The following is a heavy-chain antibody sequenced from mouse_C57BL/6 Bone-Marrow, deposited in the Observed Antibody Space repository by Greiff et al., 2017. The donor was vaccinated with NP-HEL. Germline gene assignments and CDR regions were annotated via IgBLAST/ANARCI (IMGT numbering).Heavy chain of an antibody. CDR3: ARVGPYWYFDV. Sequence: QVQLKESGAELARPGASVKMSCKASGYTFTSYTMHWVKQRPGQGLEWIGYINPSSGYTKYNQKFKDKATLTADKSSSTAYMQLSSLTSEDSAVYYCARVGPYWYFDVWGTGTTVTVSS. CDR1: GYTFTSYT. D-gene: IGHD4-1*01. CDR2: INPSSGYT. V-gene: IGHV1-4*01. J-gene: IGHJ1*03.